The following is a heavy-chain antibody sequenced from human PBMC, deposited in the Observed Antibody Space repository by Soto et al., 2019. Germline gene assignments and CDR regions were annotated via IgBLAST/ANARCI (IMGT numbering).Heavy chain of an antibody. D-gene: IGHD2-8*01. CDR2: IYWDDDK. V-gene: IGHV2-5*02. CDR1: GLSLSTSGVG. Sequence: QITLKESGPTLVKPTQTLTLTCTFSGLSLSTSGVGVGWIRQPPGKALEWLALIYWDDDKRYTPSLRSRLTITTDTSKTQVVLTMTNMDPVDTATYYCALSKGYCTNGVCYFAYWGQGTLVTVSS. J-gene: IGHJ4*02. CDR3: ALSKGYCTNGVCYFAY.